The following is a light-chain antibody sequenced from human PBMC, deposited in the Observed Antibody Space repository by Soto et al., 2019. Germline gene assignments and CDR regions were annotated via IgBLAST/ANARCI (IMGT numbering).Light chain of an antibody. CDR2: DAS. Sequence: EIVLTQSPATLSLSPGERATLSYRASQSVSSYLAWYQQKPGQAPRLLIYDASNRATGIPARFSGSGSGTDVTLTISRLEPEDFAVYYCQQRSNWLTFGGGTKVEI. J-gene: IGKJ4*01. CDR1: QSVSSY. CDR3: QQRSNWLT. V-gene: IGKV3-11*01.